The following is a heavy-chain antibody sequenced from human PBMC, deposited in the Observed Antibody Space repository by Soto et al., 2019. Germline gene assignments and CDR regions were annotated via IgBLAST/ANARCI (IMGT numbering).Heavy chain of an antibody. CDR2: MNPNSGDT. Sequence: QVQLVQSGAEVKKPGASVKVSCKASGYTFTSYDINWVRQATGQGLEWMGWMNPNSGDTGYAQKFQGRVTMTMNTPISTAYIELSSLRSEDTAVYYCASTTLSPVLPPRHFDSWRQGTLVPVSS. J-gene: IGHJ4*02. CDR3: ASTTLSPVLPPRHFDS. V-gene: IGHV1-8*01. CDR1: GYTFTSYD. D-gene: IGHD2-15*01.